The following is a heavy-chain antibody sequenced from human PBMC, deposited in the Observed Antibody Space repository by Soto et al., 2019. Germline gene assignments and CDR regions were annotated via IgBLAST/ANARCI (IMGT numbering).Heavy chain of an antibody. Sequence: QLQLQESGPGLVKPSETVSLSCTVSGGSISSSIYYWGWIRQPPGKGLEWIGSIYYSGNTYYNPSLRSRVTIPVDTSKNQFSLRLSSVTAADTAVYYCARQRGYFDYWAQGTLVTVSS. CDR1: GGSISSSIYY. CDR2: IYYSGNT. V-gene: IGHV4-39*01. CDR3: ARQRGYFDY. J-gene: IGHJ4*02.